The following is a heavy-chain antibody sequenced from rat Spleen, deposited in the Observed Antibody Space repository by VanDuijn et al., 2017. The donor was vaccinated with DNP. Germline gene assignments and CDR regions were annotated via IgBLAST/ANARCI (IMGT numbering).Heavy chain of an antibody. Sequence: QVQLQQSGAELAKPGSSVKISCKASGYTFTSYYIGWIKQTTGQGLEYIGYIDTGSGGTNYNEKFKDKATLTVDKSSSTAFMQLSSLTPADSAVYYCARGAYGSYDFDYWGQGVMVTVSS. V-gene: IGHV1-43*01. CDR3: ARGAYGSYDFDY. CDR2: IDTGSGGT. CDR1: GYTFTSYY. J-gene: IGHJ2*01. D-gene: IGHD1-3*01.